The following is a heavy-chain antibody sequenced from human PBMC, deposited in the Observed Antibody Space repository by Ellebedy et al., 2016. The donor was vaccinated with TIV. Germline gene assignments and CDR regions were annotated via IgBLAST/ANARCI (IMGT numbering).Heavy chain of an antibody. CDR3: ERHVPATATSFDY. V-gene: IGHV4-34*01. Sequence: MPGGSLRLSCAAYGGSFSGHYWSWIRQPPGKGLEWIGEINDSGTTKYNPSLVSRVTISLDMPKNQFSLKLTSVTAADTAVYYCERHVPATATSFDYWGQGTLVTVSS. CDR2: INDSGTT. CDR1: GGSFSGHY. J-gene: IGHJ4*02. D-gene: IGHD2-15*01.